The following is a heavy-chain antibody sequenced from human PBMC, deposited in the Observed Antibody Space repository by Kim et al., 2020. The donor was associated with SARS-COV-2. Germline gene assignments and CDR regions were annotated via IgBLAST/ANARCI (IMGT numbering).Heavy chain of an antibody. J-gene: IGHJ4*02. V-gene: IGHV3-53*01. Sequence: GGSLRLSCAASGFTVSSNYMSWVRQAPGKGLEWVSVIYSGGSTYYADSVKGRFTISRDNSKNTLYLQMNSLRAEDTAVYYCAREDYYDSSGYSGNWGQGTLVTVSS. CDR3: AREDYYDSSGYSGN. D-gene: IGHD3-22*01. CDR1: GFTVSSNY. CDR2: IYSGGST.